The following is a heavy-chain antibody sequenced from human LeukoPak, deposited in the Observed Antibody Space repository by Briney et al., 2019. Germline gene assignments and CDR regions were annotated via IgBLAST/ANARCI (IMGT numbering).Heavy chain of an antibody. D-gene: IGHD3-10*01. V-gene: IGHV4-30-4*01. CDR2: IYYSGST. Sequence: SETLSLTCTVSGGSISSDNYYWSWIRQPPGKGLEWIGYIYYSGSTYYNPSLKSRVTISVDTSKNQFSLRLSYVTAADTAVYYCASERITMIRGVFKYYYDMDVWGQGTTVTVSS. J-gene: IGHJ6*02. CDR1: GGSISSDNYY. CDR3: ASERITMIRGVFKYYYDMDV.